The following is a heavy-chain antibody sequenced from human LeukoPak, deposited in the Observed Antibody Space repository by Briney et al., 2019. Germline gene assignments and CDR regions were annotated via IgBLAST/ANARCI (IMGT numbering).Heavy chain of an antibody. CDR3: ARGDTAMVTIY. J-gene: IGHJ4*02. Sequence: SETLSLTCTVSGGAISSYYWSWIRQPPGKGLEWIGYIYYSASTNYSPSLKSRVTISLDTSKNQFSLKLSSVTAADTAVYYCARGDTAMVTIYWGQGTLVTVSS. CDR2: IYYSAST. CDR1: GGAISSYY. V-gene: IGHV4-59*01. D-gene: IGHD5-18*01.